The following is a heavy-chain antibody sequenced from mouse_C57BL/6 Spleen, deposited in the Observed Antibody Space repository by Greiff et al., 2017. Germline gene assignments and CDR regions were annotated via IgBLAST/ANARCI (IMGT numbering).Heavy chain of an antibody. CDR3: ARAGDYAMDY. Sequence: EVQLQQSGPELVKPGASVKISCKASGYTFTDYYMNWVKQSHGKSLEWIGDINPTNGGTSYNQKFKCKATLTVDTSSSTAYMELRSLTSEYSAVYYGARAGDYAMDYWGQGTSVTVSA. V-gene: IGHV1-26*01. CDR2: INPTNGGT. J-gene: IGHJ4*01. CDR1: GYTFTDYY.